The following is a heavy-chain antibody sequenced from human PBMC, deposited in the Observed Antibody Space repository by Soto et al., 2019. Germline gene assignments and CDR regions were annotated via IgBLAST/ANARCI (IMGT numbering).Heavy chain of an antibody. V-gene: IGHV1-69*01. CDR2: IIPIFGTA. CDR3: ARGRRMYRLEGGPAYCGGDCYRFDY. Sequence: QVQLVQSGAEVKKPGSSVKVSCKASGGTFSSYAISWVRQAPGQGLEWMGGIIPIFGTANYAQKFQGRVTITADESTSTAYMELSSLRSEDTAVYDCARGRRMYRLEGGPAYCGGDCYRFDYWGQGTLVTVSS. J-gene: IGHJ4*02. D-gene: IGHD2-21*02. CDR1: GGTFSSYA.